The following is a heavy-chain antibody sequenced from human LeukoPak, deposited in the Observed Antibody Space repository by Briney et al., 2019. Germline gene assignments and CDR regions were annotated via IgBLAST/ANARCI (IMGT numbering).Heavy chain of an antibody. V-gene: IGHV3-48*04. D-gene: IGHD1-26*01. Sequence: GGSLRLSCAASGFTFSSYGMHWVRQAPGKGLEWVSYISNSGSTMYYADSVKGRFTISRDNAKNSLYLQMNSLRAEDTAVYYCARVGSGSYYSNWFDPWGQGTLVTVSS. CDR3: ARVGSGSYYSNWFDP. CDR2: ISNSGSTM. J-gene: IGHJ5*02. CDR1: GFTFSSYG.